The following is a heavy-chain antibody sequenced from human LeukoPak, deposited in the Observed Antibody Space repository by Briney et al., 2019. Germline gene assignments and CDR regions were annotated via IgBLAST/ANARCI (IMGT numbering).Heavy chain of an antibody. CDR2: ISSSGSAI. J-gene: IGHJ4*02. CDR1: GFTFSSYE. Sequence: GGSLRLSCAASGFTFSSYEMNWVRQAPGKGLEWVSYISSSGSAIHYADSVKGRFTISRDNAKNSLYLQMNSLRAEDTAVYYCARDMYYYDSSGHGGFDYWGQGTLVTVSS. CDR3: ARDMYYYDSSGHGGFDY. D-gene: IGHD3-22*01. V-gene: IGHV3-48*03.